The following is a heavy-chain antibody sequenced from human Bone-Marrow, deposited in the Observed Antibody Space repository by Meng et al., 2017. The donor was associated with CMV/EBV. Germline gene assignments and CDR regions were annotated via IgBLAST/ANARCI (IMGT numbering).Heavy chain of an antibody. J-gene: IGHJ6*02. Sequence: GESLKISCAASGFTFSSYHMNWVRQAPGKGLEWVSYISSGSHAIYYADSVKGRFTISRDNAKNSLYLQMNSLRAEDTAVYYCARGAIVLMVYARSDGMDVWGQGTTVTVSS. CDR3: ARGAIVLMVYARSDGMDV. CDR1: GFTFSSYH. V-gene: IGHV3-48*03. D-gene: IGHD2-8*01. CDR2: ISSGSHAI.